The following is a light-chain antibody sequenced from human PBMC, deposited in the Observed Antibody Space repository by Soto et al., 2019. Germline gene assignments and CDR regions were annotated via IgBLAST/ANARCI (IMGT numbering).Light chain of an antibody. CDR1: QSLVHSDGNTY. Sequence: DIVMPQPPLSSPVTLGQPASISCRSSQSLVHSDGNTYLRWLQRRPGQPPTLLIDKISNRFSGVPDRFSGSGAGIDFTLKMSRVDEEDVGVYYCMHATQSQYTFGQGIKLEIK. CDR3: MHATQSQYT. CDR2: KIS. V-gene: IGKV2-24*01. J-gene: IGKJ2*01.